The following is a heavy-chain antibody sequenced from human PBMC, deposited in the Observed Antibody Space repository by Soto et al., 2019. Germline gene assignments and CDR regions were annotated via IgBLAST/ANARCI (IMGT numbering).Heavy chain of an antibody. CDR2: ISSSGSTI. D-gene: IGHD5-18*01. CDR3: ARDAVPGYSFSPHGMDV. Sequence: PGGSLRLSCAASGFTFSSYEMNWVRQAPGKGLEWVSYISSSGSTIYYADSVKGRFTISRDNAKNSLYLQMNGLRAEDTAVYYCARDAVPGYSFSPHGMDVWGQGTTVTVSS. CDR1: GFTFSSYE. J-gene: IGHJ6*02. V-gene: IGHV3-48*03.